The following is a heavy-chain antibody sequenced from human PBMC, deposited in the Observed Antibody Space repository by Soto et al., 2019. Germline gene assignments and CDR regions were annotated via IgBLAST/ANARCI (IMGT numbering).Heavy chain of an antibody. D-gene: IGHD3-10*01. CDR2: VNPILSMS. J-gene: IGHJ4*02. CDR3: VTSYGSGYRAFDF. V-gene: IGHV1-69*04. Sequence: QVQLVQSGAEVKRPGSSVKDSCKASGDTFNFYSINWVRQAPGLGLEWMGRVNPILSMSNYAQRFQGRVTMTADKSTSTAYMELSGLRSEDTAIYYCVTSYGSGYRAFDFWGQGALVTVSS. CDR1: GDTFNFYS.